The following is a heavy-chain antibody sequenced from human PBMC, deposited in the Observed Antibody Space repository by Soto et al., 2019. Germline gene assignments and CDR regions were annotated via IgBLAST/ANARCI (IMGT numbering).Heavy chain of an antibody. Sequence: ASVKVSCKASGYIFNDYYIHWVRQAPGQGLEWMGWINPYNGGANFAQEFQGRVTMTRDTSLSIVYMEVTRLTYDDTAVYYCARDNYNYSGMDVWGQGTAVTVSS. V-gene: IGHV1-2*02. CDR2: INPYNGGA. J-gene: IGHJ6*02. CDR1: GYIFNDYY. CDR3: ARDNYNYSGMDV.